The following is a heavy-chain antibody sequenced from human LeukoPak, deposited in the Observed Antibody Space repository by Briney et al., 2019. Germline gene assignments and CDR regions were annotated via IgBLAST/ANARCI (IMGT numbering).Heavy chain of an antibody. D-gene: IGHD3-10*01. CDR2: LYSGGIT. Sequence: PGGSLRLSCAASGFSASGNYMGWVRQAPGKGLEWVSLLYSGGITHYADSVKGRFTISRDNAKNRLYLQMSSLRAEDTAVYYCARKSHFYGSGSFSFDYWGQGTPVIVSS. CDR3: ARKSHFYGSGSFSFDY. CDR1: GFSASGNY. V-gene: IGHV3-66*01. J-gene: IGHJ4*02.